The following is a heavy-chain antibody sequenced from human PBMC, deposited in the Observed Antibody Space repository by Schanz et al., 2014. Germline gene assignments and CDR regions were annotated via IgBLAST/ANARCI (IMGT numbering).Heavy chain of an antibody. Sequence: EVQLVESGGGFVQPGGSLRLSCAASGFTFNSYAMTWVRQAPGKGLEWVSSISHSGGSKYYADSVKGRFTISRDNSENTLYLQMNSLSADDTAVFYCAKGMGYCSGGTCYDYYYYGLDVWGQGTTXTVSS. CDR2: ISHSGGSK. CDR1: GFTFNSYA. CDR3: AKGMGYCSGGTCYDYYYYGLDV. V-gene: IGHV3-23*04. J-gene: IGHJ6*02. D-gene: IGHD2-15*01.